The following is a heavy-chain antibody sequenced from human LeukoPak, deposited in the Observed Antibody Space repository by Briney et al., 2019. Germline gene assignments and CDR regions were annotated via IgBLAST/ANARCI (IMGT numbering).Heavy chain of an antibody. V-gene: IGHV4-59*01. CDR1: GGSISSYY. J-gene: IGHJ4*02. Sequence: SETLSLTCTVSGGSISSYYWSWIRQPPGKGLEWVGYIYYSGSTNYNPSLKSRVTISVDTSKNQFSLKLSSVTAADTAVYYCASASYYYDSSGYVTNWGQGTLVTVSS. CDR3: ASASYYYDSSGYVTN. D-gene: IGHD3-22*01. CDR2: IYYSGST.